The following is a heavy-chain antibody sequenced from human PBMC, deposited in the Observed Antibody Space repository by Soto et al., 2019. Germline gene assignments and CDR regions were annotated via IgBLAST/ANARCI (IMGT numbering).Heavy chain of an antibody. Sequence: SETLSLTCAVFSGSFTHHYWTWVRQSPGKGLEWIGEINQSGSTDYNPSLKSRVTLSLDTSKNQFSLKVTSVTAADTAAYYCARGKPSGYKVGPRNFFYYGFDVWGPGTAVTVSS. V-gene: IGHV4-34*01. CDR3: ARGKPSGYKVGPRNFFYYGFDV. J-gene: IGHJ6*02. CDR1: SGSFTHHY. D-gene: IGHD5-18*01. CDR2: INQSGST.